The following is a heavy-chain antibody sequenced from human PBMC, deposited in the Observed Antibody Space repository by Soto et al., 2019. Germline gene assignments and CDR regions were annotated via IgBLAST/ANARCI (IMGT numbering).Heavy chain of an antibody. CDR1: GFTVSNNY. V-gene: IGHV3-66*01. J-gene: IGHJ4*02. D-gene: IGHD1-26*01. CDR2: IYSAGST. CDR3: AGNSHKVY. Sequence: EVQLVESGGGLVQPGGSLRLSCAASGFTVSNNYTSWVRQAPGKGLEWVSLIYSAGSTYYADSVKGRFTISRDNSKNTLYLQMTSLRAEDTAVYYCAGNSHKVYWGQGTLVTVSS.